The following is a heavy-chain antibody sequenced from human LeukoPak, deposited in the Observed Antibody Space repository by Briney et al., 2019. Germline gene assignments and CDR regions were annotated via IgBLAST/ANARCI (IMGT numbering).Heavy chain of an antibody. CDR2: IGAYNGNT. V-gene: IGHV1-18*01. Sequence: ASVKVSCKASGYTFTSYGISWVRQAPGQGLEWMGWIGAYNGNTNYAQKLQGRVTMTTDTSTSTAYMELRSLRSDDTAVYYCYVDTAMVSSRYYYYMDVWGKGTTVTVSS. J-gene: IGHJ6*03. D-gene: IGHD5-18*01. CDR3: YVDTAMVSSRYYYYMDV. CDR1: GYTFTSYG.